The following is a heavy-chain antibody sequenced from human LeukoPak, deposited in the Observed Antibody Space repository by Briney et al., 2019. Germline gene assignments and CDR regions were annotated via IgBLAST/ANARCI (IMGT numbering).Heavy chain of an antibody. D-gene: IGHD5-24*01. V-gene: IGHV3-23*01. CDR3: AKDRNPRWLQSGSFDY. J-gene: IGHJ4*02. CDR1: GFTFSSYA. Sequence: GGSLRLSCAASGFTFSSYAMSWVRQAPGKGLEWVSAISGSGGSTYYADSVKGRFTISRDDSKNTLYLQMNSLRAEDTAVYYCAKDRNPRWLQSGSFDYWGQGTLVTVSS. CDR2: ISGSGGST.